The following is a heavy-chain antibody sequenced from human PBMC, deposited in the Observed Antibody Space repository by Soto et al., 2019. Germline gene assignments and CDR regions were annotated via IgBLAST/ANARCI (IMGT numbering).Heavy chain of an antibody. Sequence: QVQLEESGGGLVKPGGSLRLSCAASGFTFSAFYMSWICQAPGKGLEYISYISSSGTSANYADSVKGRFTISRDNAKNSLYLQMNSLRAEDTAVYYCARDRGAVTGQYFDYWGQGALVTVSS. J-gene: IGHJ4*02. V-gene: IGHV3-11*05. CDR1: GFTFSAFY. CDR3: ARDRGAVTGQYFDY. CDR2: ISSSGTSA. D-gene: IGHD6-19*01.